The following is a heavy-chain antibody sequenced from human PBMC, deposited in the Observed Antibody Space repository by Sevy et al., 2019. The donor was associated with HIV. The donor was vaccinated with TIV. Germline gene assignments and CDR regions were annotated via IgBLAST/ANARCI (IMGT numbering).Heavy chain of an antibody. CDR1: GFTFSSYA. Sequence: GGSLCLSCAASGFTFSSYAMSWVRQAPGKGLEWVSGISGSDGTTYYTDTLKGRFTISRDPSKNTAYLQMNSLIAEDTAVYYCARDRIFMIGDAFDIWGQGTLVTVSS. J-gene: IGHJ3*02. CDR3: ARDRIFMIGDAFDI. CDR2: ISGSDGTT. D-gene: IGHD3-22*01. V-gene: IGHV3-23*01.